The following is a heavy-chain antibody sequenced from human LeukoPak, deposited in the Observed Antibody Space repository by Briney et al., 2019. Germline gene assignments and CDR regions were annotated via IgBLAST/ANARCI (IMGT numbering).Heavy chain of an antibody. CDR1: GYTFTNYG. D-gene: IGHD1-26*01. V-gene: IGHV1-18*01. CDR3: ARVIVGATSGDS. Sequence: ASVKVSCKASGYTFTNYGISWVRQAPGQGLEWMGWIIVYNGNTNYAQRLQGRVTTTTDTSTSTAYMELRSLRSDDTAIYYCARVIVGATSGDSWGQGTLVTVSS. CDR2: IIVYNGNT. J-gene: IGHJ5*01.